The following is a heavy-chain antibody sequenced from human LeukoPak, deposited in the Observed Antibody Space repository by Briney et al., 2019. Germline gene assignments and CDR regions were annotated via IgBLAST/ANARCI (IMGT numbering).Heavy chain of an antibody. CDR1: GDSVSSNSVT. CDR3: ARRSLGNWFDP. CDR2: TYFRSKWKN. V-gene: IGHV6-1*01. D-gene: IGHD7-27*01. Sequence: PSQTLSLTCAISGDSVSSNSVTWNWIRQSPSRGLEWLGRTYFRSKWKNDYAESVKSRITINPDTSKNQFSLHLNSVTPEDTAVYFCARRSLGNWFDPWGQGTLVTVSS. J-gene: IGHJ5*02.